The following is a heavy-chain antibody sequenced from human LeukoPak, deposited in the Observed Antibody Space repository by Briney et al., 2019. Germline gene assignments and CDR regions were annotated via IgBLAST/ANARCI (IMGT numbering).Heavy chain of an antibody. Sequence: GGSLRLSCAASGFTFSSYSMSWVRQAPGKGLEWVSSISSGSSYIYYADSVMGRFTISRDNAKNSLYLQMNSLRAEDTAVYYCAREMGGYPFDYWGQGTLVTVSS. CDR1: GFTFSSYS. CDR3: AREMGGYPFDY. D-gene: IGHD5-12*01. J-gene: IGHJ4*02. CDR2: ISSGSSYI. V-gene: IGHV3-21*01.